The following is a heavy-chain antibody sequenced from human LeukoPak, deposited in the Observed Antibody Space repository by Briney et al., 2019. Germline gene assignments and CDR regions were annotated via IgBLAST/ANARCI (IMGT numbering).Heavy chain of an antibody. D-gene: IGHD3-9*01. V-gene: IGHV1-46*01. CDR2: INPSGGST. CDR1: GYTFTSYY. Sequence: GASVKVSCKASGYTFTSYYIHWVRQAPGQGLEWMGIINPSGGSTSYAQKFQGRVTMTRDTSTSTVYMELSSLRSEGTAVYYCARELDGYDILTGSLDVWGQGTTVTVSS. CDR3: ARELDGYDILTGSLDV. J-gene: IGHJ6*02.